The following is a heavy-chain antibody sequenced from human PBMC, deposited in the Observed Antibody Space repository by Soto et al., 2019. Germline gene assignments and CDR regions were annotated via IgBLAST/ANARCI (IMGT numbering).Heavy chain of an antibody. Sequence: EVQLVESGGGLVQPGGSLRLSCAASGFTFSSYSMNWVRQAPGKGLEWVSYISSSSSTIYYADSVKGRFTISRDNAKNSLYLQMNSLRAEDTAVYYCARPHSARDPYYYYYYMDVWCKGTTVTVSS. CDR2: ISSSSSTI. V-gene: IGHV3-48*01. CDR3: ARPHSARDPYYYYYYMDV. CDR1: GFTFSSYS. J-gene: IGHJ6*03. D-gene: IGHD2-15*01.